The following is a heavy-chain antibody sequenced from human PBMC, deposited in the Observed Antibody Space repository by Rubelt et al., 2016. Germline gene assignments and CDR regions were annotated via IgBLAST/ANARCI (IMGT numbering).Heavy chain of an antibody. CDR3: AKGVESENYYHEY. CDR2: IWYDGSNK. Sequence: VQLVESGGGLVQPGGSLRLSCAASGFNFSNYGMHWVRQAPGKGLEWVAVIWYDGSNKYYADSVKGRFTISRDNSKNTLYVQMSSLRAEDTAVYYCAKGVESENYYHEYWGQGTLVTVSS. V-gene: IGHV3-33*06. D-gene: IGHD1-26*01. CDR1: GFNFSNYG. J-gene: IGHJ4*02.